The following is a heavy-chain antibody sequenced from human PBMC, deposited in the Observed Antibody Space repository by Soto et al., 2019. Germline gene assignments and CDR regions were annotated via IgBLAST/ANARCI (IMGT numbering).Heavy chain of an antibody. D-gene: IGHD6-13*01. CDR2: ISYDGSNK. J-gene: IGHJ4*02. CDR3: AKDFGSSRSVFHDY. V-gene: IGHV3-30*18. Sequence: QVQLVESGGGVVQPGRSLRLSCAASGFTFSSYGMHWVRQAPGKGLEWVAVISYDGSNKYYADSVKGRFTISRDNSKNTLYLQMNSLRAEDTAVYYCAKDFGSSRSVFHDYWGQGTLVTVSS. CDR1: GFTFSSYG.